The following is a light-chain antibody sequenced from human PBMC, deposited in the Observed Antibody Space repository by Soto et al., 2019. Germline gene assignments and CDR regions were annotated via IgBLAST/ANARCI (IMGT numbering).Light chain of an antibody. J-gene: IGKJ1*01. V-gene: IGKV1-17*01. Sequence: DIQMTQSPSSLFASVGDRVSITCRASQGIRNNLGWYQQRPGKAPKRLIYGTSNVQTGVPSRFSGSGYGTDFTLTISSLQPEDFATYYCLQHETYPRTFGQGTKVDIK. CDR1: QGIRNN. CDR3: LQHETYPRT. CDR2: GTS.